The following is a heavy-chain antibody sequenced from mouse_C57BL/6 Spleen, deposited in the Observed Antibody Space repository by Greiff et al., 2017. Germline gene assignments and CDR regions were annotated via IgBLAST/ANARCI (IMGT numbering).Heavy chain of an antibody. J-gene: IGHJ2*01. D-gene: IGHD1-1*01. V-gene: IGHV5-16*01. Sequence: EVMLVESEGGLVQPGSSMKLSCTASGFTFSDYYMAWVRQVPEKGLEWVANINYDGSSTYYQDSFKSRSIISRDNAESILYLQMSSLKSEDTATYYCARVTTVQYYFDYWGQGTTLTVSS. CDR1: GFTFSDYY. CDR3: ARVTTVQYYFDY. CDR2: INYDGSST.